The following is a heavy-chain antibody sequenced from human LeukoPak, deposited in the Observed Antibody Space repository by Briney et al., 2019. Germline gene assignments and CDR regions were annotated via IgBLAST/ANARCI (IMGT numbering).Heavy chain of an antibody. Sequence: GGSLSLSCAASGFNFIRAWMNWVRQAPGKGLEWVGRIKSEIEGGATEYGAPVKGRFTISRDDSQTTVYLQMNSLKTEDTAVSFGVPGGDGFDPWGQGALVTVSS. CDR1: GFNFIRAW. CDR2: IKSEIEGGAT. J-gene: IGHJ5*02. V-gene: IGHV3-15*01. CDR3: VPGGDGFDP. D-gene: IGHD2-8*01.